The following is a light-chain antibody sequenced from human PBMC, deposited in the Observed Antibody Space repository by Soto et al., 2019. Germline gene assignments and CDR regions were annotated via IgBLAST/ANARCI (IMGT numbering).Light chain of an antibody. CDR1: QDISGW. Sequence: DIQMTQSPPTLSASVGDRVTITCRASQDISGWLAWYQQKPGKAPKVLIYDASSLESGVPLRFSGSGSGTEFTLTITSLQPDDFATYYCQQYKNYSPLTFGGGTKVDIK. J-gene: IGKJ4*01. V-gene: IGKV1-5*01. CDR3: QQYKNYSPLT. CDR2: DAS.